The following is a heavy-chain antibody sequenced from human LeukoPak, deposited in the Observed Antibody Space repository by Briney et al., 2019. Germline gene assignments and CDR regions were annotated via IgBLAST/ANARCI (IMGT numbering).Heavy chain of an antibody. D-gene: IGHD3-22*01. CDR3: ARYDYYDSSGPKGNDAFDI. Sequence: SETLSLACAVYGGSFSSYYWSWIRQPAGKGLEWIGRIYTSGSTNYNPSLKSRVTMSVDTSKNQFSLKLSSVTAADTAVYYCARYDYYDSSGPKGNDAFDIWGQGTMVTVSS. CDR2: IYTSGST. J-gene: IGHJ3*02. V-gene: IGHV4-59*10. CDR1: GGSFSSYY.